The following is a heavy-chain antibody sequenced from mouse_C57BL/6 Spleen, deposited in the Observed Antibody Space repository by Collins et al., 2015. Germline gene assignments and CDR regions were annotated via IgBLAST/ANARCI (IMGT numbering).Heavy chain of an antibody. CDR1: GYTFTDYN. Sequence: EVQLQQSGPELVKPGASVKIPCKASGYTFTDYNMAWVKRTHGKSLEWIGDINPNNGGTIYSQKFKGKATLTVDKSSSTAYMELRSLTSEDTAVYYCARGGNGYDVWFAYWGQGTLVTVSA. CDR3: ARGGNGYDVWFAY. CDR2: INPNNGGT. V-gene: IGHV1-18*01. J-gene: IGHJ3*01. D-gene: IGHD2-2*01.